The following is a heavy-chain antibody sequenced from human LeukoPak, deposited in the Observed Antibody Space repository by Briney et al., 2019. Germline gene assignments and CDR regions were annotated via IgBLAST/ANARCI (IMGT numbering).Heavy chain of an antibody. CDR1: GFTFSDYY. D-gene: IGHD6-13*01. Sequence: GGSLRLSCAASGFTFSDYYMSWIRQAPGKGLEWVPYISSSGSTIYYADSVKGRFTISRDNAKNSLYLQMNSLRAEDTAVYYCASKFYSSSWLYWGQGTLVTVSS. CDR2: ISSSGSTI. V-gene: IGHV3-11*04. J-gene: IGHJ4*02. CDR3: ASKFYSSSWLY.